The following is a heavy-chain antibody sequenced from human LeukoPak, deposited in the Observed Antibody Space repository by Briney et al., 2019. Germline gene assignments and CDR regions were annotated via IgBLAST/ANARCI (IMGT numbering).Heavy chain of an antibody. CDR2: VSGSGGST. D-gene: IGHD3-22*01. J-gene: IGHJ4*02. CDR1: GFTVSSIH. CDR3: AKSSYYDSSGYYREYYFDY. V-gene: IGHV3-23*01. Sequence: GGSLRLSCAASGFTVSSIHMVWVRQAPGKGLEWVSSVSGSGGSTYYADSVKGRFTISRDNSKSTLFLQMNSLRAEDTAVYYCAKSSYYDSSGYYREYYFDYWGQGTLVTVSS.